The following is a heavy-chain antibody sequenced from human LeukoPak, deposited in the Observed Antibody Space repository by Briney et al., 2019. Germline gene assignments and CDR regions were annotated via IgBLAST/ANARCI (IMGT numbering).Heavy chain of an antibody. CDR2: ISDNGDTI. V-gene: IGHV3-11*04. D-gene: IGHD5-24*01. CDR1: GFMLNDFY. CDR3: AKDVLDDRWLQLNPYDL. J-gene: IGHJ5*02. Sequence: SGGSLRLSCEAPGFMLNDFYMTWIRQAPGKGLEWVAYISDNGDTIYYADSVRGRFTISRDNSENSVYLQMTSLTAEDTALYYCAKDVLDDRWLQLNPYDLWGQGTLVIVSS.